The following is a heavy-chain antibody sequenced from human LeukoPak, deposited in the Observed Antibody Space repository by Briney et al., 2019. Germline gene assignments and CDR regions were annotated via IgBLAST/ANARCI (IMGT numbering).Heavy chain of an antibody. D-gene: IGHD1-1*01. CDR2: MSSRGYPT. V-gene: IGHV3-11*01. Sequence: PGGSLRLSCLASGFTFSDYDMSWVRQAPGKGLEWISYMSSRGYPTYYAESVKGRFTISRDNAKNTLYLQMHNLRTDDTAVYFCARVGIALTSPFDYWGLGTLVAVSS. CDR1: GFTFSDYD. CDR3: ARVGIALTSPFDY. J-gene: IGHJ4*02.